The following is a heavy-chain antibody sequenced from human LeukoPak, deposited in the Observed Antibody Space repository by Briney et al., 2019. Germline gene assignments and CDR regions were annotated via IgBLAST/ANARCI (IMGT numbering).Heavy chain of an antibody. CDR3: VKEEACSSTSCYLAGMDV. Sequence: GGSLRLSCSASGFTFSSYAMHWVRQAPGKGLEYVSAISSNGGSTYYADSVKGRFTISRDNSKSTLYLQMSSLRAEDTAVYYCVKEEACSSTSCYLAGMDVWGKGTTVTVSS. J-gene: IGHJ6*04. CDR2: ISSNGGST. D-gene: IGHD2-2*01. CDR1: GFTFSSYA. V-gene: IGHV3-64D*06.